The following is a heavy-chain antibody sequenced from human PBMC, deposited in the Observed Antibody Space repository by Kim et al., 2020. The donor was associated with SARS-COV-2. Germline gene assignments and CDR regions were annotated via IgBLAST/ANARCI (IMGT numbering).Heavy chain of an antibody. CDR3: ARVYYYDSSNYSFYFHY. CDR1: GFTVSSNY. J-gene: IGHJ4*02. V-gene: IGHV3-53*01. CDR2: IYSGGST. Sequence: GGSLRLSCAASGFTVSSNYMSWVRLAPGKGLQWVSVIYSGGSTYYADSVKGRFTISRDNSKNMVYLKINSLRAEDTALYYCARVYYYDSSNYSFYFHYWGQGTLVTVSS. D-gene: IGHD3-22*01.